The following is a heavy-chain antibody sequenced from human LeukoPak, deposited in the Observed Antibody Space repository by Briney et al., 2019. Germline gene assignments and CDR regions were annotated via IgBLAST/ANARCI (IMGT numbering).Heavy chain of an antibody. CDR1: GYSISSGFH. CDR3: VRGVDS. CDR2: FFHTGTT. Sequence: SETLSLTCSVSGYSISSGFHWGWVRQPPGKGLEWIGNFFHTGTTSYNPSLKGRATISVDMSQNHFSLKLDSVTAADTAIYYCVRGVDSWGQGSLVTVSS. J-gene: IGHJ4*02. V-gene: IGHV4-38-2*02.